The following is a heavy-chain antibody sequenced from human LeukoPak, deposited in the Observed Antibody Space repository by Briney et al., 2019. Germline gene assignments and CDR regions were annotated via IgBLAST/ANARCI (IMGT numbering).Heavy chain of an antibody. CDR3: ARVDYDYVWGSYRCDY. CDR2: MNPNRGNT. V-gene: IGHV1-8*03. J-gene: IGHJ4*02. D-gene: IGHD3-16*02. CDR1: GYTFTSYD. Sequence: GASVKVSCKASGYTFTSYDINWVRQATGQRVEWMGWMNPNRGNTGYAQKFQGRVTITRNTSISTAYMELSSLRSEDTAVYYCARVDYDYVWGSYRCDYWGQGTLVTVSS.